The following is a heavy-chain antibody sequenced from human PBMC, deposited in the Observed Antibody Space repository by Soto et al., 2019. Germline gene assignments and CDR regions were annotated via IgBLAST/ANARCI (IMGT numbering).Heavy chain of an antibody. D-gene: IGHD2-2*01. CDR3: AKGIVVVPAAIEYYYGMDV. V-gene: IGHV3-33*08. J-gene: IGHJ6*02. Sequence: GGSLRLSCAASGFTFSSYAMSWVRQAPGKGLEWVAVIWYDGSNKYYADSVKGRFTISRDNSKNTLYLQMNSLRAEDTAVYYCAKGIVVVPAAIEYYYGMDVWGQGTTVTVSS. CDR1: GFTFSSYA. CDR2: IWYDGSNK.